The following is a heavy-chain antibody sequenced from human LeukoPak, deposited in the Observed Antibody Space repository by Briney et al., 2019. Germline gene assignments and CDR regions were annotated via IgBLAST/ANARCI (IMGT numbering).Heavy chain of an antibody. CDR2: ISSSSSTI. V-gene: IGHV3-48*01. CDR3: ARDFRGERQQLVDY. CDR1: GFTFSSYE. Sequence: PGGSLRLSCAASGFTFSSYEMNWVRQAPGKGLEWVSYISSSSSTIYYADSVKGRFTISRDNAKNSLYLQMNSLRAEDTAVYYCARDFRGERQQLVDYWGQGTLVTVSS. J-gene: IGHJ4*02. D-gene: IGHD6-13*01.